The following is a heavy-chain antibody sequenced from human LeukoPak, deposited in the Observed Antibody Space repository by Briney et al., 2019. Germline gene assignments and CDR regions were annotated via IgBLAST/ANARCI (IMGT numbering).Heavy chain of an antibody. J-gene: IGHJ4*02. V-gene: IGHV4-59*01. CDR3: ARDGWVNYGSGSYYNSFDY. CDR1: GGSISSYY. Sequence: SETLSLTCTVSGGSISSYYWSWIRQPPGKGLEWIGYIYYSGSTNYNPSLKSRVTISVDTSKNQFSLKLSSVTAADTAVYYCARDGWVNYGSGSYYNSFDYWGQGTLVTVSS. D-gene: IGHD3-10*01. CDR2: IYYSGST.